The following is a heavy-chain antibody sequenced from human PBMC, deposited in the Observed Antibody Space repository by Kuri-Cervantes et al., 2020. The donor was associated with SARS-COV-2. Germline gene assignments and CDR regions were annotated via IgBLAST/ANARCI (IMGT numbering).Heavy chain of an antibody. V-gene: IGHV3-48*02. J-gene: IGHJ5*02. D-gene: IGHD3-10*01. CDR3: ARAQYYGSGSYLGYWFDP. CDR2: ISSSSSTI. Sequence: GESLKISCAASGFTFSSYSMNWVRQAPGKGLEWVSYISSSSSTIYYADSVKGRFTISRDNAKNSLYLQMNSLRDEDTAVYYCARAQYYGSGSYLGYWFDPWGQGTLVTVSS. CDR1: GFTFSSYS.